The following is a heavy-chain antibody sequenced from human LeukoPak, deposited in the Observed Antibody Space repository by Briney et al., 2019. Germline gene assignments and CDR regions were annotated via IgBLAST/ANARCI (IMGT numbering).Heavy chain of an antibody. Sequence: GGSLRLSCAASGFTFSSHSMNWVRQAPGKGLEWVSYISSSSSTKYYADSVKGRFTISRDNAKKSLYLQMNSLRAEDTAVYYCARGYDQLLFGERWGGQGTLVTVSS. J-gene: IGHJ4*02. V-gene: IGHV3-48*04. CDR1: GFTFSSHS. CDR2: ISSSSSTK. CDR3: ARGYDQLLFGERW. D-gene: IGHD2-2*01.